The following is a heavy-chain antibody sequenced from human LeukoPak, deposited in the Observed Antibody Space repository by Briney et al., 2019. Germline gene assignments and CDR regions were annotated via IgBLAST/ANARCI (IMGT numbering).Heavy chain of an antibody. CDR1: GGSISSYY. CDR2: IYTSGST. D-gene: IGHD7-27*01. V-gene: IGHV4-4*07. J-gene: IGHJ4*02. CDR3: ARDGGTGDRPY. Sequence: PSETLPLTCTVPGGSISSYYWSWIRQPAGKGLEWIGRIYTSGSTNYNPSLKSRVTISVDKSKNQFSLKLSSVTAADTAVYYCARDGGTGDRPYWGQGTLVTVSS.